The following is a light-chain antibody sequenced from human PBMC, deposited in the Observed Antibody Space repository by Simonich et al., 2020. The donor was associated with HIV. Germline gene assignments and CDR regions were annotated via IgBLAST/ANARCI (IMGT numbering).Light chain of an antibody. CDR3: QQYYSTSGT. CDR1: QGISNS. CDR2: AAS. V-gene: IGKV1-NL1*01. Sequence: DIQMTTSPSSLSASFGDSVTINCRASQGISNSLAWYQQKPGKDPKRLLYAASRLEIGVPSRFSGSGSGTDYTLTISSLHPEDFATYYCQQYYSTSGTFGQGTNVEIK. J-gene: IGKJ1*01.